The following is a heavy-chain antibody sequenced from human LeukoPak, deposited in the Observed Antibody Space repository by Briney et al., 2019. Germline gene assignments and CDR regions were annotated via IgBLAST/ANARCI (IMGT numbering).Heavy chain of an antibody. Sequence: ASVKVSCKASGDTFNTCSFSWVRQAPGQGLEWMGGIVPILKTPNYPQKFQGRVTITADESTRTVYMELTSLKSEDTAIYYCANIMGMAPLDQWGEGTLVTVSS. V-gene: IGHV1-69*13. CDR2: IVPILKTP. J-gene: IGHJ4*02. D-gene: IGHD1-26*01. CDR3: ANIMGMAPLDQ. CDR1: GDTFNTCS.